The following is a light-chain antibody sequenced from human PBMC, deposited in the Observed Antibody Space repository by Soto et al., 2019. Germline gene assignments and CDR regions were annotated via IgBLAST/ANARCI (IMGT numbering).Light chain of an antibody. CDR1: SSNIGANP. V-gene: IGLV1-44*01. CDR2: NND. J-gene: IGLJ2*01. CDR3: EAWDDSLYGAV. Sequence: QSVLTQPPSASGTPGQRVTISCSGSSSNIGANPINWYQQLPGTAPKRLIYNNDQRPSGVPDRFSASKSGTSASLAIRGLQSEDEADYYCEAWDDSLYGAVLGGGTKVTVL.